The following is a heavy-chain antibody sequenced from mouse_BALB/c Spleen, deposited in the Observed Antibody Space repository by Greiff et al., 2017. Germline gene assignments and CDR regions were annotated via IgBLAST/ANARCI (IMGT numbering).Heavy chain of an antibody. D-gene: IGHD1-1*01. CDR2: IDPANGNT. CDR3: ARRGSSRYYAMDY. J-gene: IGHJ4*01. CDR1: GFNIKDTY. V-gene: IGHV14-3*02. Sequence: VHVKQSGAELVKPGASVKLSCTASGFNIKDTYMHWVKQRPEQGLEWIGRIDPANGNTKYDPKFQGKATITADTSSNTAYLQLSSLTSEDTAVYYCARRGSSRYYAMDYWGQGTSVTVSS.